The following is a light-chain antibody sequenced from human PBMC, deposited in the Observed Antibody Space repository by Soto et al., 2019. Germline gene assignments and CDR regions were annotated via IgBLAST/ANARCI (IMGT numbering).Light chain of an antibody. J-gene: IGKJ5*01. V-gene: IGKV3-11*01. Sequence: EIVLTQSPATLSLSPGDRGTLSCRASQSISTYLAWYQQKPGQAPRLLIYDASNRATGIPARFSGSGSGTDFTLTISSLEPEDFTVYYCQQRSNWPITFGQGTRLEIK. CDR2: DAS. CDR1: QSISTY. CDR3: QQRSNWPIT.